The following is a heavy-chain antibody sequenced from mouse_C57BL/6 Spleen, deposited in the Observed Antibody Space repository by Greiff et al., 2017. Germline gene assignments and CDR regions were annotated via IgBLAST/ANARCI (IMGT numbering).Heavy chain of an antibody. Sequence: EVQLQESGAELVRPGASVKLSCTASGFNIKDDYMHWVKQRPEQGLEWIGWIDPENGDTEYASKFQGKAPITADTSSNTAYLQLSSLTSEDTAVYYCTAYGYYAMDYWGQGTSVTVAS. D-gene: IGHD6-5*01. J-gene: IGHJ4*01. V-gene: IGHV14-4*01. CDR2: IDPENGDT. CDR1: GFNIKDDY. CDR3: TAYGYYAMDY.